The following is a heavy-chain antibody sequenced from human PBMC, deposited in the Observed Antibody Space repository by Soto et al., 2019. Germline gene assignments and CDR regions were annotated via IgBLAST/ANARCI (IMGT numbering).Heavy chain of an antibody. CDR1: GFTFSSFG. Sequence: GGSLRLSCAPSGFTFSSFGMHWVRQAPGKGLEWVAVIWYDGSNKYYADSVKGRFTISRDNSKNTLYLQMNSLRAEDTAIYYCARDRGKQWLGDFDNWGQGTLVTVSS. CDR3: ARDRGKQWLGDFDN. V-gene: IGHV3-33*01. D-gene: IGHD6-19*01. CDR2: IWYDGSNK. J-gene: IGHJ4*02.